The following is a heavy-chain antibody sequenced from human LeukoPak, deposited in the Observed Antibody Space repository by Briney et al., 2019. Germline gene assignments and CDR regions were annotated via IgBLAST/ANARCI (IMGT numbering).Heavy chain of an antibody. V-gene: IGHV4-39*01. J-gene: IGHJ4*02. D-gene: IGHD2-15*01. CDR3: ARVLRGGTYYFDY. Sequence: SETLSLTCTVSGGSISSSSYYWGWIRQPPGKGLEWMGNIFYSGTTYYNPSLMTRVTISVDTSKNQFSLRMRSVTAADTAVYYCARVLRGGTYYFDYWGQGTLVTVS. CDR2: IFYSGTT. CDR1: GGSISSSSYY.